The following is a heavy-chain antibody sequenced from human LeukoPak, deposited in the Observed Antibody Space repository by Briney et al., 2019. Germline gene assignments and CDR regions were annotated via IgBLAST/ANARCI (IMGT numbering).Heavy chain of an antibody. CDR1: GFTFRSYA. CDR3: ARGGSPIYYYYMDV. CDR2: ISGSGGNT. Sequence: GGSLRLSCGASGFTFRSYAMSWVRLAPTKGLEWVSVISGSGGNTYYADSVKGRFTISRDNSKNTLYLQMDSLRSDDTAVYYCARGGSPIYYYYMDVWGKGTTVTISS. J-gene: IGHJ6*03. D-gene: IGHD2-2*01. V-gene: IGHV3-23*01.